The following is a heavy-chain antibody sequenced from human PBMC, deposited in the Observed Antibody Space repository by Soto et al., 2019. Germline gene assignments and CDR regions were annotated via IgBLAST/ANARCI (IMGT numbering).Heavy chain of an antibody. J-gene: IGHJ4*02. CDR1: AFTFSSYA. V-gene: IGHV3-23*01. Sequence: GGSLRLSCAASAFTFSSYAMAWVRQAPGKGLEGVSSIGGSGGDISYADSVKGRFTISRDNSRNTLYLQMDSPRAEDTAVYYCAKKYHGSYPFDYWGQGTLVTVSS. CDR2: IGGSGGDI. D-gene: IGHD1-26*01. CDR3: AKKYHGSYPFDY.